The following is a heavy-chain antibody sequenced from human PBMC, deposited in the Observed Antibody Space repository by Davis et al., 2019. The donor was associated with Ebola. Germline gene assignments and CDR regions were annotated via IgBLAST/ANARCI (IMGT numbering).Heavy chain of an antibody. CDR1: GFTFSSHA. D-gene: IGHD4-17*01. V-gene: IGHV3-23*01. CDR2: ISGSGDST. J-gene: IGHJ4*02. CDR3: AKDSDYGDSY. Sequence: GGSLRLSCAVSGFTFSSHAMSWVRQAPGKGLEWVSAISGSGDSTYYADSVKGRFTISRDNSKKTLYLQMNSLRAEDTAVYYCAKDSDYGDSYWGQGTLVTVSS.